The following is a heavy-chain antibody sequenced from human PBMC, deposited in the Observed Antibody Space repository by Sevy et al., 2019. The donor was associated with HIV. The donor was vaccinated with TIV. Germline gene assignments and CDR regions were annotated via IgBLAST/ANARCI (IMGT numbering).Heavy chain of an antibody. Sequence: GESLKISCSASGFTFSSYALLWVRQAPGKGLEWVSLISYDGRNKYYSDSVKGRFAISRDESKTTLFLQMESLRTEDTAIYCARVGVSYCTDDCYHRFDYWGRGTLVTVSS. V-gene: IGHV3-30*09. CDR3: ARVGVSYCTDDCYHRFDY. J-gene: IGHJ4*02. D-gene: IGHD2-21*02. CDR1: GFTFSSYA. CDR2: ISYDGRNK.